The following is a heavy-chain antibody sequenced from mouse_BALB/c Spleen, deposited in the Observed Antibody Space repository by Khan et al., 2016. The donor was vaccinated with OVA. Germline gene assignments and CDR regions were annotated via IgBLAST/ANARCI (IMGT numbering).Heavy chain of an antibody. J-gene: IGHJ3*01. CDR3: AREETLDHFDH. Sequence: QVQLKESGAELVRPGASVKLSCKTSGYTFTSYWIHWVKQRPGQGLEWIARIYPGTDNSNYNEKFKDKATLTADKSSTTAYMQLSSLKSEDSAVFVGAREETLDHFDHWGQGTMVTVSA. CDR2: IYPGTDNS. V-gene: IGHV1-76*01. CDR1: GYTFTSYW.